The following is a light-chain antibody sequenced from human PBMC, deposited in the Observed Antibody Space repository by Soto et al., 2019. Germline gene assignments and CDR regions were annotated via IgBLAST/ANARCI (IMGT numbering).Light chain of an antibody. CDR3: QQRSNWPTWT. V-gene: IGKV3-11*01. CDR2: RTS. J-gene: IGKJ1*01. CDR1: QSISSN. Sequence: DIVMTQSPATLSVSPGERATLSCRASQSISSNLAWYQQKPGQAPRLLMFRTSSRATGFPARFSGSGSGTDFTLTISSLEPEDFAVYYCQQRSNWPTWTFGQGTKVDI.